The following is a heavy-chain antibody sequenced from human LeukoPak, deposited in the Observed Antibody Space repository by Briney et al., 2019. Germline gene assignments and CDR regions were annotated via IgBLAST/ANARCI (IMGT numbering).Heavy chain of an antibody. Sequence: GGSLRLSCAASGFTFSSYGMHWVRHAPGKGLDCVAAISYDGSNKYYADSVKGRFTISRDNSKNTLYLQMNSLRAEDTAVYYCAKDLSYDYGDYGGGFFYYYYGMDVWRKGTTVTVSS. J-gene: IGHJ6*04. CDR3: AKDLSYDYGDYGGGFFYYYYGMDV. V-gene: IGHV3-30*18. D-gene: IGHD4-17*01. CDR1: GFTFSSYG. CDR2: ISYDGSNK.